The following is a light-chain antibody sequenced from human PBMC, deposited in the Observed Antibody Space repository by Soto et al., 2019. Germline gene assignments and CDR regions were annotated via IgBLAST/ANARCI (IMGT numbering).Light chain of an antibody. Sequence: EIVMTQSPATLSVSPGERATLSCRASQSVSNNLAWYQQNPGQAPRLLIYDASTRATGIPARFSGSGSGTEFTLTISSLQSEDFAVYYCQQYNNWPLSFGQGTKLEIK. CDR2: DAS. V-gene: IGKV3-15*01. J-gene: IGKJ2*01. CDR1: QSVSNN. CDR3: QQYNNWPLS.